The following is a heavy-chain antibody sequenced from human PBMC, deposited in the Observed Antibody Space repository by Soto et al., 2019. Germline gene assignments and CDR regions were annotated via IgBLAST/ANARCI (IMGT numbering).Heavy chain of an antibody. Sequence: SVKVSCKASGCTFSIYGFSWVRQAPGQGPEWIGGIIPILTTPNYAQKFQGRVTIVADESTTTVYMELSSLKFEDTAVYYCATSVGLATTGEDGMEVWGQGTSVNVSS. V-gene: IGHV1-69*13. CDR3: ATSVGLATTGEDGMEV. CDR2: IIPILTTP. D-gene: IGHD2-8*02. CDR1: GCTFSIYG. J-gene: IGHJ6*01.